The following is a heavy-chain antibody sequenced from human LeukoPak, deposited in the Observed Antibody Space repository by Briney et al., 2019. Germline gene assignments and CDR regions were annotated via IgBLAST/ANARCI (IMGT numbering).Heavy chain of an antibody. V-gene: IGHV3-11*06. J-gene: IGHJ6*03. Sequence: GGSLRLSCAASGFTFSAFYMTWIRQAPGKGLESVAYIAGNSQYINYAHSVKGRFRISRDSSKNILYLQMNSLRAEDTAVYYCAKDRCSNGIGCYYYYMDVWGKGTTVTISS. CDR2: IAGNSQYI. CDR3: AKDRCSNGIGCYYYYMDV. D-gene: IGHD2-8*01. CDR1: GFTFSAFY.